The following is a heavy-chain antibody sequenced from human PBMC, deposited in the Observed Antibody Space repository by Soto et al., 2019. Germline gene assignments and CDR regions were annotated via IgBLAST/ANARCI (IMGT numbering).Heavy chain of an antibody. CDR2: VHHSWGS. CDR1: GGSISSYY. D-gene: IGHD3-10*01. V-gene: IGHV4-59*08. Sequence: QVQLQESGPGLVKPSETLSLSCTVSGGSISSYYWSWFRQSPGKRMEWIGYVHHSWGSSYNPSLQSRVATSRDTSKSQFSLKVTSVTATDTAVYYGARQGFGPLHGLVDVWGQGTTVTVSS. CDR3: ARQGFGPLHGLVDV. J-gene: IGHJ6*02.